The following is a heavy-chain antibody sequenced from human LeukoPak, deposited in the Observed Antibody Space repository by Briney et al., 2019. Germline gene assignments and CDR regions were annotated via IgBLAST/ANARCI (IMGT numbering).Heavy chain of an antibody. V-gene: IGHV1-2*02. CDR2: INPNSGGT. J-gene: IGHJ6*02. D-gene: IGHD2-15*01. Sequence: GASVKVSCKASGYTFTGYYMHWVRQAPGQGLEWIGWINPNSGGTNYAQKFQGRVTMTRDTSISTAYMELSRLRSDDTAVYYCARDRQCSGGSCYYYYYYGMDVWGQGTTVTVSS. CDR3: ARDRQCSGGSCYYYYYYGMDV. CDR1: GYTFTGYY.